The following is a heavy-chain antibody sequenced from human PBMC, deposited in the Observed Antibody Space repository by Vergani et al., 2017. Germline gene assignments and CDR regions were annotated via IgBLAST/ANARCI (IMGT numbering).Heavy chain of an antibody. J-gene: IGHJ4*02. CDR3: AKDISLKYYYCSSCYSMLGYFDY. Sequence: EVQLVESGGGLVQPGRSLRLSCAASGFTFDDYAMHWVRQAPGKGLEWVSGISWNSGSIGYADSVKGRFTISRDNAKNSLYLQMNSLRAEDTALYYCAKDISLKYYYCSSCYSMLGYFDYWGQGTLVTVSS. V-gene: IGHV3-9*01. CDR1: GFTFDDYA. D-gene: IGHD3-22*01. CDR2: ISWNSGSI.